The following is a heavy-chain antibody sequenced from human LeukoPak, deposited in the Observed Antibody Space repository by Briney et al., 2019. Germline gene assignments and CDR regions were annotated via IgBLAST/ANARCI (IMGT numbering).Heavy chain of an antibody. J-gene: IGHJ6*03. CDR3: ARDPPILTGPYYYYMDV. CDR2: ISTSSSYI. V-gene: IGHV3-21*06. CDR1: GFTFSSYG. D-gene: IGHD3-9*01. Sequence: GGSLRLSCAASGFTFSSYGMSWVRQAPGKGLEWVSSISTSSSYIYYADSVKGRFIISRDNAKNSLYLQMNSLRAEDTAVYYCARDPPILTGPYYYYMDVWGKGTTVTISS.